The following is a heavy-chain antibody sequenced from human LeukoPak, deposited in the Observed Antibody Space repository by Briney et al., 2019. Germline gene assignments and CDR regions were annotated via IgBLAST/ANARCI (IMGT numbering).Heavy chain of an antibody. J-gene: IGHJ4*02. CDR1: GYTFTGYY. CDR3: ARLPVANDLLFDY. CDR2: INPNSGGT. D-gene: IGHD5-12*01. Sequence: GASVKVSCKASGYTFTGYYMHWVRQAPGQGLEWMGWINPNSGGTNYAQKFQGRVTMTRDTSISTAYMELSRLRSDDTAVYYCARLPVANDLLFDYWGQGTLVTVSS. V-gene: IGHV1-2*02.